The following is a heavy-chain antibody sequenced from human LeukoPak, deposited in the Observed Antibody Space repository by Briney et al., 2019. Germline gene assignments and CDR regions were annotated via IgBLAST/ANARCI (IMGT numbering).Heavy chain of an antibody. CDR1: GGSISSSNW. Sequence: PSGTLSLTCDGSGGSISSSNWWSWVRQPPGKGLEWIGEIYHSGSTNYNPSLKSRVTISVDTSKNQFSLKLSSVTAADTAVYYCARDSSVVRGALDYWGQGTLVTVSS. J-gene: IGHJ4*02. D-gene: IGHD3-10*01. V-gene: IGHV4-4*02. CDR2: IYHSGST. CDR3: ARDSSVVRGALDY.